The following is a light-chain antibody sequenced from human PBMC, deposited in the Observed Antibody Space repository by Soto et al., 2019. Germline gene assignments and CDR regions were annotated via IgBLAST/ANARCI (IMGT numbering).Light chain of an antibody. CDR2: DDN. CDR3: GTWDSSMSGGV. CDR1: SSNIASNY. Sequence: QSVLTQPPSVSAAPGQRVTISCSGTSSNIASNYVSWYQQFPGTAPRLLIYDDNKRPSGIPDRFSASKSGTSATLGITGLQSGDEADYYCGTWDSSMSGGVFGTGTKVTVL. V-gene: IGLV1-51*01. J-gene: IGLJ1*01.